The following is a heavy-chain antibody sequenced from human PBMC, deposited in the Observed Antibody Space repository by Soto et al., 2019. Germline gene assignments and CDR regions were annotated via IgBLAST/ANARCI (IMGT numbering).Heavy chain of an antibody. V-gene: IGHV4-30-4*01. CDR3: ATARALLRAEDF. CDR1: GASVNRTGDS. D-gene: IGHD2-21*01. J-gene: IGHJ4*02. Sequence: PSETLSLTCTVSGASVNRTGDSWHWIRQAPGKGLQWLGYIYYTGTTSYNPSLQSRINITIDTSKDQFSLQLQSVTVADTAVYFCATARALLRAEDFWGQGIQVTVYS. CDR2: IYYTGTT.